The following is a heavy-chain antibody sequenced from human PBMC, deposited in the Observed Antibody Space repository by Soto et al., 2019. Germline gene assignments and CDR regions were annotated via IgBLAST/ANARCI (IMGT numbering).Heavy chain of an antibody. CDR1: GFSLITSGMC. CDR2: IDWDDDK. CDR3: ARVVGADADY. J-gene: IGHJ4*02. D-gene: IGHD1-26*01. Sequence: SGPTLVNPTQTLTLTYTFSGFSLITSGMCVIWIRQPPGKALEWLALIDWDDDKYYSTSLRTRLSISKVTSKNQVVLTMTNMDPLVTATYYCARVVGADADYWGQGTLVTFSS. V-gene: IGHV2-70*01.